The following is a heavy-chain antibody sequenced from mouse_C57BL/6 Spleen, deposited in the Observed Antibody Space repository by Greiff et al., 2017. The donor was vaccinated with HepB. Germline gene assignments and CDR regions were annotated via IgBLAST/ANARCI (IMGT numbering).Heavy chain of an antibody. D-gene: IGHD1-2*01. CDR1: GYSITSGYG. V-gene: IGHV3-2*02. CDR2: ISYSGST. CDR3: ARTARIKY. Sequence: EVQGVESGPGLVKPSQSLSLTCTVTGYSITSGYGWNWIRQFPGNKLEWMGYISYSGSTNYNPSLKSRISIPRDTSKNQFFLQLNSVNTEDPATYYCARTARIKYWGQGTTLTVSS. J-gene: IGHJ2*01.